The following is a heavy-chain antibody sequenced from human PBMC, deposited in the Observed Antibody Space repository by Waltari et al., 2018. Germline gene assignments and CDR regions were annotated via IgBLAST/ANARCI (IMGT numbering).Heavy chain of an antibody. CDR1: GGSISSSNW. V-gene: IGHV4-4*02. CDR3: ASVPTHPSYWYFDL. J-gene: IGHJ2*01. Sequence: QVQLQESGPGLVKPSGTLSLTCAVSGGSISSSNWWSWVRQPPGKGLEWIGGIYHSGSTNYIPSLKSRVTISVDKSTNQFSLKLSSVTAADTAVYYCASVPTHPSYWYFDLWGRGTLVTVSS. D-gene: IGHD6-6*01. CDR2: IYHSGST.